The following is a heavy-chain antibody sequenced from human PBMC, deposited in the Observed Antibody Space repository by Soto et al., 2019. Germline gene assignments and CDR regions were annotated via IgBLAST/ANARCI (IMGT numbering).Heavy chain of an antibody. D-gene: IGHD2-2*01. Sequence: EVQVVESGGGLVQPGGSLRLSCAASGFSVTNNYMNWVRQAPGKGLEWVSIIDIGGNTYYADSVKDRFTISRDNSRNTLYLHMDSLRAEDTAVYYCARGRGSTGYLGREHDFDDWGQGTLVTVSP. V-gene: IGHV3-66*01. CDR1: GFSVTNNY. J-gene: IGHJ4*02. CDR3: ARGRGSTGYLGREHDFDD. CDR2: IDIGGNT.